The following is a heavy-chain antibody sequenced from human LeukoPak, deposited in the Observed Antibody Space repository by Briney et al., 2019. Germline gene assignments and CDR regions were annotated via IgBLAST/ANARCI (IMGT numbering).Heavy chain of an antibody. CDR1: GFTFSSYW. J-gene: IGHJ4*02. CDR2: IKQDGSEK. Sequence: GGSQRLSCAASGFTFSSYWMSWVRQAPGKGLEWVANIKQDGSEKYYVDSVKGRFTISRDNAKNSLYLQMNSLRAEDTAVYYCARDLIYCGGDCYDYWGQGTLVTVSS. V-gene: IGHV3-7*01. D-gene: IGHD2-21*01. CDR3: ARDLIYCGGDCYDY.